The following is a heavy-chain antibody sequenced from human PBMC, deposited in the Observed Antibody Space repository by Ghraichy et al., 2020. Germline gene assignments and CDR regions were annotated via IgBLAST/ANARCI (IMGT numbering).Heavy chain of an antibody. D-gene: IGHD3-22*01. J-gene: IGHJ4*02. CDR2: IRYDGSNK. V-gene: IGHV3-30*02. Sequence: GSLRLSCAASGFTFSSYGMHWVRQAPGKGLEWVAFIRYDGSNKYYADSVKGRFTISRDNSKNTLYLQMNSLRAEDTAVYYCATLDDYYDSSGYRIHDYWGQGTLVTVSS. CDR3: ATLDDYYDSSGYRIHDY. CDR1: GFTFSSYG.